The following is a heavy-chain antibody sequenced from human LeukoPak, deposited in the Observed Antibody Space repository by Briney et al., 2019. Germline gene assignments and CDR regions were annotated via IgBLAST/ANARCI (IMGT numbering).Heavy chain of an antibody. V-gene: IGHV3-30*03. J-gene: IGHJ6*02. Sequence: PLTSLRLSCAAAGFTFGGFGMHWIRQGPGKGLEWVAVISNGGGEKFSADSVKGRFTISTDNSKNTLYLQMRSLRPEDTAVYYCATADQMPNSHYYNMDVWGQGTTVAVSS. D-gene: IGHD4-23*01. CDR3: ATADQMPNSHYYNMDV. CDR2: ISNGGGEK. CDR1: GFTFGGFG.